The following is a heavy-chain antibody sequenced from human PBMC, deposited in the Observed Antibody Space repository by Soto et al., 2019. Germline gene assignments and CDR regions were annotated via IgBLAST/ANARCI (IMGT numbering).Heavy chain of an antibody. V-gene: IGHV6-1*01. Sequence: PSQTLSLTCAISGDSVSSNSAAWNWIRQSPSRGLEWLGRTYYRSKWYNDYAVSVKSRITINPDTSKNQFSLQLNSVTPEDTAVYYCARGQWLVRGHNWFDPWGQGTLVTVSA. J-gene: IGHJ5*02. CDR2: TYYRSKWYN. D-gene: IGHD6-19*01. CDR1: GDSVSSNSAA. CDR3: ARGQWLVRGHNWFDP.